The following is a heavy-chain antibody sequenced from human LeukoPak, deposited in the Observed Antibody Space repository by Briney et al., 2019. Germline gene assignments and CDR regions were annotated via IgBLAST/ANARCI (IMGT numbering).Heavy chain of an antibody. CDR1: GYTFTSYD. V-gene: IGHV1-8*01. J-gene: IGHJ4*02. CDR2: MSPYSGKT. D-gene: IGHD1-26*01. CDR3: ARETRRIVGAPGY. Sequence: ASEKVSCKASGYTFTSYDINWVRQASGQGLEWMGWMSPYSGKTGSAQKVQGRVTMTRNTSIGTAYMELSSLRSEDTAVYYCARETRRIVGAPGYWGQGTLVTVSS.